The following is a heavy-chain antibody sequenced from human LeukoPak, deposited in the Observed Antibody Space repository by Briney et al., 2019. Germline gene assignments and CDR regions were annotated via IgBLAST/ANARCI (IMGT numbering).Heavy chain of an antibody. CDR1: GFAFDEHG. J-gene: IGHJ4*02. CDR3: ARAPITSPFYFDY. Sequence: GGSLRLSCTASGFAFDEHGMSWVHQVPGKGLEWVSGINWSGGSTGYGDPLGGRFTISRDNAKNSLYLQMDSLRAEDTALYYCARAPITSPFYFDYWGQGTLVTVSS. V-gene: IGHV3-20*04. D-gene: IGHD2-2*01. CDR2: INWSGGST.